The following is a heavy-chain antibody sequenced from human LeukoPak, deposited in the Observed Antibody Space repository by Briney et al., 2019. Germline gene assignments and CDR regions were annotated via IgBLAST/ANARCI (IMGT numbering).Heavy chain of an antibody. J-gene: IGHJ3*02. V-gene: IGHV3-33*01. D-gene: IGHD2-21*02. CDR1: GSTFSHYG. CDR3: ARELGLRTIDAFDI. Sequence: PGGSLRLSCVASGSTFSHYGMHWVRQAPGKGLEWVAVIWYDGSNKHYTDSVNGRFTISRDNSKNTLYLQMNSLRAEDTAVYYCARELGLRTIDAFDIWGQGTMVTVSS. CDR2: IWYDGSNK.